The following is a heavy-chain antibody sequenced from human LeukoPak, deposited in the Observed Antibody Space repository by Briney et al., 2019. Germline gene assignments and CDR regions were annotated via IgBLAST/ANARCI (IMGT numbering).Heavy chain of an antibody. Sequence: PGGSLRLSCAASGFTFSSYAMSWVRQAPGKGLEWVSAISGSGGSTYYADSVKGRFTISRDNSKNALYLQMNSLRAEDTAVYYCAKGAVSLRFLEWLPTDYYYGMDVWGQGTTVTVSS. CDR3: AKGAVSLRFLEWLPTDYYYGMDV. CDR2: ISGSGGST. V-gene: IGHV3-23*01. J-gene: IGHJ6*02. D-gene: IGHD3-3*01. CDR1: GFTFSSYA.